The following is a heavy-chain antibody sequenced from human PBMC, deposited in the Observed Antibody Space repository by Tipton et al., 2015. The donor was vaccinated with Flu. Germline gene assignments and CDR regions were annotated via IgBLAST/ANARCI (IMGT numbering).Heavy chain of an antibody. V-gene: IGHV1-46*01. CDR1: GYTFTSYY. CDR3: ARVRTALGYYYYGMDV. D-gene: IGHD7-27*01. J-gene: IGHJ6*02. CDR2: INPSGGST. Sequence: QVQLVQSGAEVKKPGASVKVSCKASGYTFTSYYMHWVRQAPGQGLEWMGIINPSGGSTNYAEKFQGRVTMTRDTSTSTVYMELSSLTSEDTAVYYCARVRTALGYYYYGMDVWGQGTTVTVSS.